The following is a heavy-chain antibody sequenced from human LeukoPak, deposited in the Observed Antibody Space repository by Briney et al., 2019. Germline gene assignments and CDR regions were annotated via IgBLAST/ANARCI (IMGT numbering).Heavy chain of an antibody. CDR1: GGSISSSSYY. CDR2: IYYSGST. D-gene: IGHD3-3*01. CDR3: ARGLAPPTIFGVDY. Sequence: SETLSLTCTDSGGSISSSSYYWGWIRQPPGEGLEWIGSIYYSGSTYYIPSLKSRVTISVDTSKNQFSLKLSSVTAADTAVYYCARGLAPPTIFGVDYWGQGTLVTVSS. J-gene: IGHJ4*02. V-gene: IGHV4-39*01.